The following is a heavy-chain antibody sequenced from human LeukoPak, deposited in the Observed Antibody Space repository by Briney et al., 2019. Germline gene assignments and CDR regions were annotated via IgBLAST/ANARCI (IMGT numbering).Heavy chain of an antibody. CDR3: ASNGHYSLDY. Sequence: PSETLSLTCAVSGGSITNTNWWSWVRQPPGKGLEWIAEIYHSGSTNYNPSLKSRVTISVDKSKNQFSLYLSSVTAADTAVYYCASNGHYSLDYWGQGTLVTVSS. CDR2: IYHSGST. D-gene: IGHD2-15*01. CDR1: GGSITNTNW. J-gene: IGHJ4*02. V-gene: IGHV4-4*02.